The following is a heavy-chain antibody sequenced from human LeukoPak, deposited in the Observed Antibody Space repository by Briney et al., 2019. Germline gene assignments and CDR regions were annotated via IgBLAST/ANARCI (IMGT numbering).Heavy chain of an antibody. D-gene: IGHD3-16*02. CDR1: GGSFSGYY. CDR2: INHSGST. J-gene: IGHJ4*02. CDR3: AALRIMITLGGVIVPDD. V-gene: IGHV4-34*01. Sequence: KASETLSLTCAVYGGSFSGYYWSWIRQPPGKGLEWIGEINHSGSTNYNPSLKSRVTISVDTSKNQFSLKLSSVAAADTAVYYCAALRIMITLGGVIVPDDWGQGTLVTVSS.